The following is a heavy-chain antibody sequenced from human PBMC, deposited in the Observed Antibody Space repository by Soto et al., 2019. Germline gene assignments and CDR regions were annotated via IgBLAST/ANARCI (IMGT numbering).Heavy chain of an antibody. CDR3: ARVSYCISTSCYLRYYYYGMDV. Sequence: SETLSLTCPVSGGSIIDSNDHWGWIRQSPGQGLEWIGSFHNSGSLHYNPPFESRATISVDTSKNQFSLKLSSVTAADTAVYYCARVSYCISTSCYLRYYYYGMDVWGQGTTVTVSS. J-gene: IGHJ6*02. CDR1: GGSIIDSNDH. V-gene: IGHV4-39*07. CDR2: FHNSGSL. D-gene: IGHD2-2*01.